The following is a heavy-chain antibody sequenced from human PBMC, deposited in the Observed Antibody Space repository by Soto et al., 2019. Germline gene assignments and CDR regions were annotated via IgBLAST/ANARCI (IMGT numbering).Heavy chain of an antibody. CDR1: GFICMYYA. D-gene: IGHD6-6*01. J-gene: IGHJ4*01. CDR3: ARPSIAGRRSGNALEY. CDR2: SETRSSRR. V-gene: IGHV3-48*02. Sequence: GGALRLSRTASGFICMYYAMDWVRQAPAKGLEWVSYSETRSSRRLYGNYVRGRFFIYRDDGSNSVHLQMDSLSDEDTVVYYCARPSIAGRRSGNALEYWGQGTLVTVS.